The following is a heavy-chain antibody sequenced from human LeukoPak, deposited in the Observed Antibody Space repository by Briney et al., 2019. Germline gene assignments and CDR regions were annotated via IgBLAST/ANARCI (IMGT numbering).Heavy chain of an antibody. CDR3: ARGPLGRDV. CDR1: GYTLTSYG. CDR2: ISAHNGNT. Sequence: ATVKLSCKVSGYTLTSYGITGVRRAPAQGLEWVGWISAHNGNTNYTQTLQGRVTLTTDTPTSTPHRELRSLRSEDAAVYYCARGPLGRDVWGQGATVTVSS. J-gene: IGHJ6*02. V-gene: IGHV1-18*01.